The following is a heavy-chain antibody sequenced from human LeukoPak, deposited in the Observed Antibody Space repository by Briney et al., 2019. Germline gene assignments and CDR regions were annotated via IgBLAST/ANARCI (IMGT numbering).Heavy chain of an antibody. Sequence: GGSLRLSCAASGFTSSSYAMSWVRQAPGKGLEWVSGISGSGGSTYYADSVKGRFTISRDNSKNTLYLQMNSLRAEDTAVYYCAKSFYYNSGSWGIFDYWGQGTLVTVSS. CDR2: ISGSGGST. CDR1: GFTSSSYA. CDR3: AKSFYYNSGSWGIFDY. J-gene: IGHJ4*02. D-gene: IGHD3-10*01. V-gene: IGHV3-23*01.